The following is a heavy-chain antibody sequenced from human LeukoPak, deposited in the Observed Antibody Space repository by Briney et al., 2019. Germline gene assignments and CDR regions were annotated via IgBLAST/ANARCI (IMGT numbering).Heavy chain of an antibody. D-gene: IGHD1-1*01. V-gene: IGHV3-7*01. CDR3: ARDKIEGPTKVDY. J-gene: IGHJ4*02. Sequence: GGSLRLSCAASGFTFSSYWMSWVGQAPGKGLEWVANIRQDESEKYYVDSLKGRFTISRANAKNSLYLQMNSLRAEDTAVYYCARDKIEGPTKVDYWGQGILVTVSS. CDR1: GFTFSSYW. CDR2: IRQDESEK.